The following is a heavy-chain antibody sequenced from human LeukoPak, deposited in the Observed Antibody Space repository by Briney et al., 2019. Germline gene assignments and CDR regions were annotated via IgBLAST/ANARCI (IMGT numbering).Heavy chain of an antibody. CDR1: GFTFSSYS. J-gene: IGHJ4*02. Sequence: GGSLRLSRAASGFTFSSYSMNWVRQAPGKGLEWVSSITSSGAYKNYADSVKGRFTISRDNAKNSLYLQMNSLRAEDTAVYYCARDTSGQDWGQGTLVTVSS. CDR3: ARDTSGQD. CDR2: ITSSGAYK. V-gene: IGHV3-21*01. D-gene: IGHD5-12*01.